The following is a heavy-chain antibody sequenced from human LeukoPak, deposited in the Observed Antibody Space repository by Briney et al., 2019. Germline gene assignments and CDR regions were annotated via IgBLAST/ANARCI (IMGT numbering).Heavy chain of an antibody. CDR3: ARGARAGYNLEPFDY. D-gene: IGHD5-24*01. Sequence: SETLSLTCTVSGGSMSSYYWSWIRQPPGQGLEWIGYIYYSGSTKYNPSLKSRVTISVDTSKSQFSLKLSSVTAADTAVYYCARGARAGYNLEPFDYWGQGTLVTVSS. V-gene: IGHV4-59*08. J-gene: IGHJ4*02. CDR1: GGSMSSYY. CDR2: IYYSGST.